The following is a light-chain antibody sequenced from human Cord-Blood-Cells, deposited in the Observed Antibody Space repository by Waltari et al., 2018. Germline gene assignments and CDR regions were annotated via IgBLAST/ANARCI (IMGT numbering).Light chain of an antibody. V-gene: IGLV3-19*01. CDR3: NSRDSSGNHWV. Sequence: SSELTQDPAVSVALGQTVRITCQGDSLRSYYASWYQQKPGQAPVLVIYGKTNRPSGIPDRFSGSSSGNTASLTITGAQAVDEADYYCNSRDSSGNHWVFGGGTKLTVL. CDR1: SLRSYY. CDR2: GKT. J-gene: IGLJ3*02.